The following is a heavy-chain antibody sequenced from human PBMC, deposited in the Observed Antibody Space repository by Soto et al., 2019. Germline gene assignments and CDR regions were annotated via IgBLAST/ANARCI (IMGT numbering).Heavy chain of an antibody. V-gene: IGHV1-69*13. Sequence: ASVKVSCKASGGTFSSYAISWVRQAPGQGLEWMGGIIPIFGTANYAQKFQGRVTITADGSTSTAYMELSSLRSEDTAVYYCARVLWFGEFIVNYYYYGIDVSGQGTTVTVSS. CDR2: IIPIFGTA. CDR3: ARVLWFGEFIVNYYYYGIDV. J-gene: IGHJ6*02. D-gene: IGHD3-10*01. CDR1: GGTFSSYA.